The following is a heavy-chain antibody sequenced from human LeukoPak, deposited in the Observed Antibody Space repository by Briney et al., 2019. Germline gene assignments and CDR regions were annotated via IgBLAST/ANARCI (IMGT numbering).Heavy chain of an antibody. J-gene: IGHJ5*02. CDR2: INPNSGGT. CDR3: ATRITIFGVVTWFDP. V-gene: IGHV1-2*06. CDR1: GYTFTGYY. Sequence: ASVKVSCKASGYTFTGYYMHWVRQAPGQGLEWMRRINPNSGGTNYAQKFQGRVTMTRDTSISTAYMELSRLRSDDTAVYYCATRITIFGVVTWFDPWGQRTLVTVSS. D-gene: IGHD3-3*01.